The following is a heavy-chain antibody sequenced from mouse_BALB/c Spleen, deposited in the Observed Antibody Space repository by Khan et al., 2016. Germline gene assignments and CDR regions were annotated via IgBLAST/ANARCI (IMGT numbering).Heavy chain of an antibody. CDR1: GYTFTNYG. D-gene: IGHD1-2*01. CDR2: INTYTGEP. J-gene: IGHJ2*01. CDR3: DNGGGEAHYIDY. V-gene: IGHV9-3-1*01. Sequence: QVQLKQSGPELKKPGETVKISCKASGYTFTNYGMNWVKQAPGKGLKWMGWINTYTGEPTYADDFKGRFAFSLDTSASTAYLQINNLKNEDTGTDSCDNGGGEAHYIDYWGQGTTLTVSS.